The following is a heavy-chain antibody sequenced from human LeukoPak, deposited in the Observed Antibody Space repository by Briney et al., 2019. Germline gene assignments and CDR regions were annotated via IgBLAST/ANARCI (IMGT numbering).Heavy chain of an antibody. J-gene: IGHJ6*02. D-gene: IGHD5-12*01. CDR3: ARDLGGYDSWYYYGMDV. CDR2: IKQDGSEK. Sequence: GGSLRLSCAASGFTFSSYWMSWVRQAPGKGLEWVANIKQDGSEKYYVDSVKGRFTISRDNAKNSLYLQMNSLRAEDTAVYYCARDLGGYDSWYYYGMDVWGQGTTVTVSS. V-gene: IGHV3-7*01. CDR1: GFTFSSYW.